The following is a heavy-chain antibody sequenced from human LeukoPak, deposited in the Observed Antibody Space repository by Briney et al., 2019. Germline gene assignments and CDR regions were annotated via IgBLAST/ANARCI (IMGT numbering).Heavy chain of an antibody. Sequence: PGGSLRLSCAVSGFTFSSHAMSWVRQAPGKGLEWISAISISGGSTYYADSVKGRFSISRDNSKNTLYLQMNSLRAEDTAVYYCAKVAVVAAFDYWGQGTLVTVSS. D-gene: IGHD2-15*01. V-gene: IGHV3-23*01. J-gene: IGHJ4*02. CDR3: AKVAVVAAFDY. CDR1: GFTFSSHA. CDR2: ISISGGST.